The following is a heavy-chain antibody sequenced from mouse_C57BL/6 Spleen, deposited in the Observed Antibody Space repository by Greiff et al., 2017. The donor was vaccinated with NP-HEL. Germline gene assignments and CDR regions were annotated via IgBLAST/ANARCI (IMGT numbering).Heavy chain of an antibody. CDR2: ISSGGSYT. Sequence: EVHLVESGGDLVKPGGSLKLSCAASGFTFSSYGMSWVRQTPDKRLEWVATISSGGSYTYYPDSVKGRFTISRDNAKNTLYLQMSSLKSEDTAMYYCARQVYDGYYGYFDVWGTGTTVTVSS. D-gene: IGHD2-3*01. V-gene: IGHV5-6*01. CDR3: ARQVYDGYYGYFDV. CDR1: GFTFSSYG. J-gene: IGHJ1*03.